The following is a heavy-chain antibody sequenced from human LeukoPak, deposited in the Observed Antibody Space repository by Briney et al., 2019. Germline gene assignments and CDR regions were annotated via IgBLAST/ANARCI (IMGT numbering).Heavy chain of an antibody. V-gene: IGHV3-74*01. D-gene: IGHD3-3*01. Sequence: GGSLRLSCAGSGFTFSSYSMNWVRQAPGKGLEWVSRINSDGSSTSYADSVKGRFTISRDNAKNTLYLQMNSLRAEDTAVYYCARSMSDFWSGYYDLGFDYWGQGTLVTVSS. J-gene: IGHJ4*02. CDR3: ARSMSDFWSGYYDLGFDY. CDR2: INSDGSST. CDR1: GFTFSSYS.